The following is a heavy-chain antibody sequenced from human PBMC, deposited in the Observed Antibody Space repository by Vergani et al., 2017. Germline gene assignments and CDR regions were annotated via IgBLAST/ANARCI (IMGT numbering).Heavy chain of an antibody. V-gene: IGHV4-61*02. CDR2: IYNRGT. D-gene: IGHD5-12*01. CDR3: VRELGASLVAYFGY. J-gene: IGHJ4*02. Sequence: QVHLQESGPGLVKPSQTLSLTCTVSGASISGGGYYWSWIRQPAGKGLEWIGRIYNRGTEYNPSLKSRVAGSINTSKSQFSLRLTSVTAADAAMYYCVRELGASLVAYFGYWGQGALVSVSS. CDR1: GASISGGGYY.